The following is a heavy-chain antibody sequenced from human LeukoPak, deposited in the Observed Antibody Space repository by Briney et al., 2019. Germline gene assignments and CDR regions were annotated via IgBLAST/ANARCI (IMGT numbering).Heavy chain of an antibody. Sequence: PSETLSLTYTVSGASIGSTTYYWDWFRQPPGKGLEWIGNIYDGGSTHYNPSLKSRLTMSVDTSKNHFSLRLNSMTAADTAIYYCATHRRPGSGGYENAFEIWGQGTMVTVSS. CDR3: ATHRRPGSGGYENAFEI. V-gene: IGHV4-39*01. CDR2: IYDGGST. CDR1: GASIGSTTYY. D-gene: IGHD5-12*01. J-gene: IGHJ3*02.